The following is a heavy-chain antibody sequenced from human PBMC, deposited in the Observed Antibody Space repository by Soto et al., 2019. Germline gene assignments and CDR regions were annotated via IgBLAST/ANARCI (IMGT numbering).Heavy chain of an antibody. D-gene: IGHD6-19*01. Sequence: TSETLSLTCTVSGGSISSGGYYWSWIRQHPGKGLEWIGYIYYSGSTYYNPSLKSRVTISVDTSKNQFSLKLSSVTAADTAVYYCATVPPYRTGFGGFNYWGQGTLVTVSS. CDR1: GGSISSGGYY. CDR2: IYYSGST. CDR3: ATVPPYRTGFGGFNY. J-gene: IGHJ4*02. V-gene: IGHV4-31*03.